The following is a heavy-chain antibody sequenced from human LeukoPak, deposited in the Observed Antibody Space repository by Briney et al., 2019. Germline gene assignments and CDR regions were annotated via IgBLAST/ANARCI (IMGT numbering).Heavy chain of an antibody. D-gene: IGHD3-22*01. CDR2: INPNSGGT. CDR1: GYTFTGSY. V-gene: IGHV1-2*02. CDR3: ARETYYDSSGYYSYDAFDI. J-gene: IGHJ3*02. Sequence: ASVKVSCKASGYTFTGSYMHWVRQAPGQGLEWMGWINPNSGGTNYAQKFQGRVTMTRDTSISTAYMELSRLRSDDTAVYYCARETYYDSSGYYSYDAFDIWGQGTMVTVSS.